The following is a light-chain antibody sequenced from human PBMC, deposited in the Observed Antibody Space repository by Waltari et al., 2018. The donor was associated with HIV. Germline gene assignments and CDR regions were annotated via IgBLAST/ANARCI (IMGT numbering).Light chain of an antibody. J-gene: IGLJ2*01. Sequence: QSALTQPRSVSGSPGQSVTISCTGSSSEVGGYNYVSWYQQHPTKAPKLIIYDVSERPSGVPDRCSGSKSGNRASLTISGLQAEDEADYYCYSYAGSLLFGGGTKLTVL. V-gene: IGLV2-11*01. CDR3: YSYAGSLL. CDR2: DVS. CDR1: SSEVGGYNY.